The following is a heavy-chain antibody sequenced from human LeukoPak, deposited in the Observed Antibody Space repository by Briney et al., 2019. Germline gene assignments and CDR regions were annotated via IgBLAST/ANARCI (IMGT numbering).Heavy chain of an antibody. D-gene: IGHD2-15*01. J-gene: IGHJ4*02. CDR2: ISGGGGST. CDR3: AKDRYCGGGTCYWSYFDY. V-gene: IGHV3-23*01. Sequence: GGPLRLSCAASGFTFRTYAMSWVRQAPGKGLEWVSAISGGGGSTYYADSVKGRFTISRDNSKNTLFLQMNSLRAEDTAVYYCAKDRYCGGGTCYWSYFDYWGQGTLVTVSS. CDR1: GFTFRTYA.